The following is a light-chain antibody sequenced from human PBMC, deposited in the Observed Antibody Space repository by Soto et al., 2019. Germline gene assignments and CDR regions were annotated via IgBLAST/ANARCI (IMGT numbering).Light chain of an antibody. V-gene: IGLV2-14*01. CDR1: TSDIGSYNY. CDR3: SSYTSSSTYV. J-gene: IGLJ1*01. CDR2: DVS. Sequence: QSALTQPASVSGSPGQSITITCTGTTSDIGSYNYVSWYLQDPGKAPKLIIYDVSYRPSGVSNRFSGSKSGNTASLTISALQAEDEVDYYCSSYTSSSTYVFGTGTKRTVL.